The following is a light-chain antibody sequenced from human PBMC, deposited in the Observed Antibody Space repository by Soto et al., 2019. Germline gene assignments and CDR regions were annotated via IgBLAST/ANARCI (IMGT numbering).Light chain of an antibody. CDR3: QQYNTWSPLT. CDR2: GAS. CDR1: QSVSNN. J-gene: IGKJ4*01. V-gene: IGKV3-15*01. Sequence: EIVMTQSPATLSVSPGERATLSCRASQSVSNNLDWYQQKPGQAPRLLIYGASTRATGIPARFSGSGSGTEFTLTISSLQSEDFAVYYCQQYNTWSPLTFGGGTKVETK.